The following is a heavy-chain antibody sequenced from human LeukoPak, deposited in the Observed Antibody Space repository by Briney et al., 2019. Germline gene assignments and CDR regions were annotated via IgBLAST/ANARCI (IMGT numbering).Heavy chain of an antibody. CDR1: GYTFTSYY. V-gene: IGHV1-46*01. Sequence: ASVKVSCKASGYTFTSYYTHWVRQAPGQGLEWMGIINPSGGSTSYAQKFQGRVTMTRDTSTSTAYMELSSLRSEDTAVYYCARARPHYNGSEYYFDYWGQGTLVTVSS. D-gene: IGHD3-10*01. CDR2: INPSGGST. CDR3: ARARPHYNGSEYYFDY. J-gene: IGHJ4*02.